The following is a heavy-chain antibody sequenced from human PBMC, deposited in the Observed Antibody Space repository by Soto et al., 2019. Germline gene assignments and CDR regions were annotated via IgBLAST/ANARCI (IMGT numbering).Heavy chain of an antibody. CDR3: ATGVGYDFWGGYSSYYYYGMDV. J-gene: IGHJ6*02. CDR1: GYTLTELS. CDR2: FDPEDGET. V-gene: IGHV1-24*01. D-gene: IGHD3-3*01. Sequence: GASVKVSCKVSGYTLTELSMHWVRQAPGKGLEWMGGFDPEDGETIYAQKFQGRVTMTEDTSTDTAYMELSSLRSEDTAVYYCATGVGYDFWGGYSSYYYYGMDVWGQGTTVTVSS.